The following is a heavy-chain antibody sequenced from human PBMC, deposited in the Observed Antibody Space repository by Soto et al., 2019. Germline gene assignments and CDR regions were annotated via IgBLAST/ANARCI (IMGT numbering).Heavy chain of an antibody. CDR1: GYTFTNYY. V-gene: IGHV1-46*01. D-gene: IGHD6-13*01. CDR3: VREYQQPWFDP. CDR2: TNPSGGST. Sequence: ASVKVSCKASGYTFTNYYIHWVRQAPGQGLEWMGITNPSGGSTSYAQKFQGRVTMTRDTSTSTVYMELSSLRSEDTAVYYCVREYQQPWFDPWGQGTLVTVSS. J-gene: IGHJ5*02.